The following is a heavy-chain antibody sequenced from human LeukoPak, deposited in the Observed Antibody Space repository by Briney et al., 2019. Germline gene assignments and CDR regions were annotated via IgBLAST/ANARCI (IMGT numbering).Heavy chain of an antibody. Sequence: GGSLRLSCAASGFTLSSYSMNWVRQAPGKGLEWVSYISGSSTYIFYADSLKGRFTISRDNAKNSLFLQMNNLRAEDTAVYYCARESTKTFGGVVVNWFDPWGQGTLVTVSS. CDR1: GFTLSSYS. CDR3: ARESTKTFGGVVVNWFDP. V-gene: IGHV3-21*01. D-gene: IGHD3-16*01. J-gene: IGHJ5*02. CDR2: ISGSSTYI.